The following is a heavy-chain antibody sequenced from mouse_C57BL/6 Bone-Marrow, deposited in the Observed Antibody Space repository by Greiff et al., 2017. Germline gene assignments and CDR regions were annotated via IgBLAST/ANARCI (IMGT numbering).Heavy chain of an antibody. CDR3: ARDYGSSYWYFDV. V-gene: IGHV1-85*01. Sequence: VQLQQSGPELVKPGASVKLSCKASGYTFTSYDINWVQQRPGKGLEWIGWIYPRDGSTKYNGKFKGKATLTVDTSSSTAYMELNSLTSEDSAVYFGARDYGSSYWYFDVWGTGTTVTVTS. J-gene: IGHJ1*03. CDR1: GYTFTSYD. CDR2: IYPRDGST. D-gene: IGHD1-1*01.